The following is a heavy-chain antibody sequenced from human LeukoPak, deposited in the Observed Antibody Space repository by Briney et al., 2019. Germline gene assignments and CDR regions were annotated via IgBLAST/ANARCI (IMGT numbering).Heavy chain of an antibody. CDR2: ISSSGSTI. Sequence: GGSLRLSCAASGFTFSSYEMNWVRQAPGKGLEWVSYISSSGSTIYYADSVKARFTISRGNAKNLLYLQMNSLRAEDTAVYYCARVHSSGWYGYYYMDVWGKGTTVTISS. CDR1: GFTFSSYE. V-gene: IGHV3-48*03. CDR3: ARVHSSGWYGYYYMDV. J-gene: IGHJ6*03. D-gene: IGHD6-19*01.